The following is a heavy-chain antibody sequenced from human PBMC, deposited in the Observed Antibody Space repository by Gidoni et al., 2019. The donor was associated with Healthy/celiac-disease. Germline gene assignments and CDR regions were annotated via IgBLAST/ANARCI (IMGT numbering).Heavy chain of an antibody. Sequence: EVQLLESGGGLVQPGGSLRLSCAASGLTFSSYAISCVRQAPGKGLEWVSAISGSCGSTYYADSVKGRFTISRDNSKNTLYLQMNSLRAEDTAVYYCARTYNWNFADAFDIWGQGTMVTVSS. CDR1: GLTFSSYA. J-gene: IGHJ3*02. D-gene: IGHD1-7*01. CDR3: ARTYNWNFADAFDI. CDR2: ISGSCGST. V-gene: IGHV3-23*01.